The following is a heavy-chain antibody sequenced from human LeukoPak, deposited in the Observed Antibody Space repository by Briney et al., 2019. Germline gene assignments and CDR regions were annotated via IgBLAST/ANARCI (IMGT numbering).Heavy chain of an antibody. V-gene: IGHV3-30*18. J-gene: IGHJ4*02. CDR2: ISYDGYNK. CDR1: GFTFSSYA. Sequence: PGKSLRLSCAASGFTFSSYARHWVRQAPGKGLEWVALISYDGYNKYYADSVKGRFTISRDNSKNTVYLQMNSLRADDTAVFYCAKAGSSGSFDSWGQGTHVTVSS. D-gene: IGHD6-19*01. CDR3: AKAGSSGSFDS.